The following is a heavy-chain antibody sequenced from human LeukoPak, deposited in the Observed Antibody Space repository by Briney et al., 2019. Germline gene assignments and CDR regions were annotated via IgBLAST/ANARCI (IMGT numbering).Heavy chain of an antibody. Sequence: SETLSLTCTVSGGSISSYHWSWIRQPAGKGLEWIGRIYTSGSTNYNPSLKSRVTMSVDTSKNQFSLKLSSVTAADTAVYYCARDGPHIAVAGYWYFGLWGRGTLVTVSS. J-gene: IGHJ2*01. CDR3: ARDGPHIAVAGYWYFGL. CDR2: IYTSGST. V-gene: IGHV4-4*07. D-gene: IGHD6-19*01. CDR1: GGSISSYH.